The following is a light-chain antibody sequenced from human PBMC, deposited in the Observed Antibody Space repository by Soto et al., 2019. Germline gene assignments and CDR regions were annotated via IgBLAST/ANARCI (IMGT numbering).Light chain of an antibody. CDR1: QDISNY. CDR2: DAS. Sequence: DIQMTQSPSSLSASVGDRVTITCQASQDISNYLNWYQQKPGKAPKLLIYDASNLETGVPSRFSGSESGTDFTLTISSLQPEDIETYYGQKYDNPPLTFGGGPKGDIK. CDR3: QKYDNPPLT. J-gene: IGKJ4*01. V-gene: IGKV1-33*01.